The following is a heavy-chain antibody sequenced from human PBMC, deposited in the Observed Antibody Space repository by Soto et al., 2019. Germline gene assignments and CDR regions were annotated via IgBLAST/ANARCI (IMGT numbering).Heavy chain of an antibody. CDR3: ARDFAYYDFWSGYLRYYYYGMDV. V-gene: IGHV3-33*01. CDR2: IWYDGSNK. D-gene: IGHD3-3*01. Sequence: TGGSLRLSCAASGFTFSSYGMHWVRQAPGKGLEWVAVIWYDGSNKYYADSVKGRFTISRDNSKNTLYLQMNSLRAEDTAVYYCARDFAYYDFWSGYLRYYYYGMDVWGQGTTVTVS. J-gene: IGHJ6*02. CDR1: GFTFSSYG.